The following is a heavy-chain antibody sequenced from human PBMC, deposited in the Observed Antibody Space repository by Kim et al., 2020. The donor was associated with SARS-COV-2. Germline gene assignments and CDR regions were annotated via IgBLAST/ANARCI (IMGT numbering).Heavy chain of an antibody. Sequence: GGSLRLSCAASGFTFSNAWMSWVRQAPGKGLEWVGRIKSKTDGGTTDYAAPVKGRFTISRDDSKNTLYLQMNSLKTEDTAVYYCTTGGREDYYGSDPLYVRDAFDIWGQGTMVTVSS. CDR1: GFTFSNAW. CDR3: TTGGREDYYGSDPLYVRDAFDI. D-gene: IGHD3-10*01. J-gene: IGHJ3*02. CDR2: IKSKTDGGTT. V-gene: IGHV3-15*01.